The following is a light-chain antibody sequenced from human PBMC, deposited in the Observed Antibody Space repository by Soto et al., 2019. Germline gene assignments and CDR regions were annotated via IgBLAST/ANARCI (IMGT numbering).Light chain of an antibody. CDR3: QQYYGFPYT. Sequence: DIQMTQSPSTLSASVGDRIMITCRASQSLTNWLAWYQQKPGKAPRLLIYQASSLQSGVPSRFSGSGSGTEFTLTITSLQPDDFATYFCQQYYGFPYTFGQGTKLEMK. V-gene: IGKV1-5*03. CDR2: QAS. J-gene: IGKJ2*01. CDR1: QSLTNW.